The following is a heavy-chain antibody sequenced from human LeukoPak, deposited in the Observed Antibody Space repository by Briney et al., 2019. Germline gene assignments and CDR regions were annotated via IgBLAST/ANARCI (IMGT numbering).Heavy chain of an antibody. D-gene: IGHD3-22*01. V-gene: IGHV4-59*12. J-gene: IGHJ6*02. CDR2: IYYSGST. Sequence: SSETLSLTCTVSGGSISSYYWSWIRQPPGKGLEWIGYIYYSGSTNYNPSLKSRVTISVDTSKNQFSLKLSSVTAADTAVYYCARGPLPYDSSGYLADYYYYYGMDVWGQGTTVTVSS. CDR3: ARGPLPYDSSGYLADYYYYYGMDV. CDR1: GGSISSYY.